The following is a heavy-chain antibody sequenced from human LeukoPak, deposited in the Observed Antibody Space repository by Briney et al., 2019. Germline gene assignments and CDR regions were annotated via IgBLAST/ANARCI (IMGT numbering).Heavy chain of an antibody. V-gene: IGHV3-13*01. D-gene: IGHD7-27*01. CDR3: ARDRTGDLGYGMDV. CDR2: IGTAGDT. J-gene: IGHJ6*02. CDR1: GFTFSSYD. Sequence: GGSLRLSCAASGFTFSSYDMHWVRQATGKGLEWVSAIGTAGDTYYPGSVKGRFTISRENAKNSLYLQMNSLRAGDTAVYYYARDRTGDLGYGMDVWGQGTTVTVSS.